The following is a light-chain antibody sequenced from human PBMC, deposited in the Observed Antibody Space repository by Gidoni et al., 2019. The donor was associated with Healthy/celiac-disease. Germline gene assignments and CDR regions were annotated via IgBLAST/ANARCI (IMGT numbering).Light chain of an antibody. CDR3: SSYTSSSTQV. CDR2: DVS. CDR1: SSDVGGYNY. J-gene: IGLJ2*01. Sequence: QSALTQPASVSGSPGQPITISCTGTSSDVGGYNYVSWYQQHPGKAPKLMIYDVSNRPSGVSNRFSGSKSGNTASLTISGLQAEDEAGYYCSSYTSSSTQVFGGGTKLTVL. V-gene: IGLV2-14*01.